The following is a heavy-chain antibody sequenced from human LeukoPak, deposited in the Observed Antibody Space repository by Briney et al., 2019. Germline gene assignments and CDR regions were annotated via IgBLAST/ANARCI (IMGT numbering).Heavy chain of an antibody. CDR3: ARHSDDFPGAAFDI. V-gene: IGHV5-51*01. CDR1: GYSFSTYW. CDR2: IYPGDSET. J-gene: IGHJ3*02. Sequence: GESLKISCKGSGYSFSTYWIGWVRQMPGKGLEWMGIIYPGDSETRYSPSFQGQVTISADKSITTAYLQWSSLKASDTAMYYCARHSDDFPGAAFDIWGQRTMVTVSS. D-gene: IGHD3-3*01.